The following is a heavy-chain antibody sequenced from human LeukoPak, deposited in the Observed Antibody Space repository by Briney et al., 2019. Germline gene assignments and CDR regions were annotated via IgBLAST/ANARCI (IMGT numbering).Heavy chain of an antibody. CDR1: GFTFSSYS. V-gene: IGHV3-21*01. Sequence: GGSLRLSCAASGFTFSSYSMNWVRQAPGKGLEWVSSISSSSSYIYYADSVKGRFTISRDNAENSLYLQMNSLRADDSAMYYCASGYSSAYQWAFDPWGQGTLVTVSS. D-gene: IGHD6-19*01. J-gene: IGHJ5*02. CDR3: ASGYSSAYQWAFDP. CDR2: ISSSSSYI.